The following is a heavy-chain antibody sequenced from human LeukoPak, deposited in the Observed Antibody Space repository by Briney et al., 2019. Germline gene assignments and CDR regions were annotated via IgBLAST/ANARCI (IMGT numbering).Heavy chain of an antibody. CDR1: GGSISSYY. D-gene: IGHD3-3*01. V-gene: IGHV4-59*01. Sequence: SETLSLTCTVSGGSISSYYWSWIRQPPGKGLEWIGYIYYSGSTNYNPSLKSRVTISVDTSKNQFSLKLSSVTAADTAVYYCARGSYYDFGVVDYWGQGTLVTVSS. CDR2: IYYSGST. J-gene: IGHJ4*02. CDR3: ARGSYYDFGVVDY.